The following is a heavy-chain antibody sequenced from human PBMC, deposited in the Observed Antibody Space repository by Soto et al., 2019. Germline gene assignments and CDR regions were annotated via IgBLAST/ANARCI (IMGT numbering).Heavy chain of an antibody. CDR3: AREPEHYNYGMDV. J-gene: IGHJ6*02. Sequence: PGESLKISCKGSGYSFTSYWIGWVRQMPGKGLEWMGIIYPGDSDTRYSPSFQGQVTISADKSISTAYLQWSSLKASDTAMYYCAREPEHYNYGMDVWGQGTTVTASS. CDR1: GYSFTSYW. CDR2: IYPGDSDT. V-gene: IGHV5-51*01.